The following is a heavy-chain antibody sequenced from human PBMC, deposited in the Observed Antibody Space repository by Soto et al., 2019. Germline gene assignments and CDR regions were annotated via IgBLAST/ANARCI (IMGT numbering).Heavy chain of an antibody. J-gene: IGHJ5*02. CDR1: GFTFSKAF. CDR2: IGGNTESGTT. Sequence: DVLLVESGGGLVEPGGSLRLSCAASGFTFSKAFLSWVRQAPGKGLEWVGQIGGNTESGTTKYPAPVRGRVTISRDDXXXXXXXXXXXXXXXXXXXXXXXXXXGYSNSHHWFDPWGQGTPVIVSS. V-gene: IGHV3-15*04. D-gene: IGHD6-13*01. CDR3: XXXXGYSNSHHWFDP.